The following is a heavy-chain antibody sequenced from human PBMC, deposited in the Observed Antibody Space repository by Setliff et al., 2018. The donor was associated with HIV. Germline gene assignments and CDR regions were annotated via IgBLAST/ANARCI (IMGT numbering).Heavy chain of an antibody. CDR2: IYHSGDT. CDR1: DYSISSDYY. J-gene: IGHJ3*02. CDR3: ARGYAFDI. V-gene: IGHV4-38-2*01. Sequence: PSETLSLTCAVSDYSISSDYYWDWIRQPPGKGLEWIGSIYHSGDTYFNPSLKSRVTISVDTSKNQFSLKLSSVTAADTAVYYCARGYAFDIWGQGTMVTVSS.